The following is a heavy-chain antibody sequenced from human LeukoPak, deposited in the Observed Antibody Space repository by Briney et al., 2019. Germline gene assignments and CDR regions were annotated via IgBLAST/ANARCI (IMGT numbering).Heavy chain of an antibody. Sequence: GGSLRLSCAASGFTFSSYAMHWVRQAPGKGLEWATVISYDGSNKYYADSVKGRFTISRDNSKNTLYLEMNSLRAEDTAVYYCARESDKPYFDYWGQGTLVTVSS. V-gene: IGHV3-30*04. CDR2: ISYDGSNK. CDR1: GFTFSSYA. J-gene: IGHJ4*02. CDR3: ARESDKPYFDY.